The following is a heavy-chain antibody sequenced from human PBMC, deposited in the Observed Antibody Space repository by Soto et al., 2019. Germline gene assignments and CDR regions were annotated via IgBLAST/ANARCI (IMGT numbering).Heavy chain of an antibody. Sequence: GGSLRLSCAASGFTFSSYAMSWVRQAPGKGLEWVSAISGSGGSTYYADSVKGRFTISRDNSKNTLYLQMNSLRAEDTAVYYCAKSGDDFWSGYYERIYYYYMDVWGKGTTVTVSS. CDR1: GFTFSSYA. D-gene: IGHD3-3*01. V-gene: IGHV3-23*01. CDR3: AKSGDDFWSGYYERIYYYYMDV. CDR2: ISGSGGST. J-gene: IGHJ6*03.